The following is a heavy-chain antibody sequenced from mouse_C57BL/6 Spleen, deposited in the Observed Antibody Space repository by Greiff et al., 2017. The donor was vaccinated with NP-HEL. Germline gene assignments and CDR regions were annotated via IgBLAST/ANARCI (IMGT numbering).Heavy chain of an antibody. V-gene: IGHV1-72*01. D-gene: IGHD2-4*01. CDR3: ARGDYDDLYYFDY. CDR2: IDPNSGGT. Sequence: QVQLKQPGAELVKPGASVKLSCKASGYTFTSYWMHWVKQRPGRGLEWIGRIDPNSGGTKYNEKFKSKATLTVDKPSSTAYMQLSSPTSEDSAVYYCARGDYDDLYYFDYWGQGTTLTVSS. J-gene: IGHJ2*01. CDR1: GYTFTSYW.